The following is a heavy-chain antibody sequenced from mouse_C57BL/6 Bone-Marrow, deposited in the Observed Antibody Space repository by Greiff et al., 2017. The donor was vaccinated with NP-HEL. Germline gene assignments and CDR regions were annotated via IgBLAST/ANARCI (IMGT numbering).Heavy chain of an antibody. Sequence: QVQLQQPGAELVKPGASVKVSCKASGYTFTSYWMHWVKQRPGQGLEWIGRIHPSDSDTNYNQKFKGKATLTVDKSSSTAYMQLSSLTSEDSAVYYCAIRPGWNWDVWYFDVWGTGTTVTVSS. CDR2: IHPSDSDT. CDR1: GYTFTSYW. CDR3: AIRPGWNWDVWYFDV. D-gene: IGHD4-1*01. V-gene: IGHV1-74*01. J-gene: IGHJ1*03.